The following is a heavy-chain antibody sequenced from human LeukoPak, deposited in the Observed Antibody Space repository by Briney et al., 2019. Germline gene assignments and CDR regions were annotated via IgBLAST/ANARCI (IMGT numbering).Heavy chain of an antibody. J-gene: IGHJ4*02. CDR2: IWYDGSNK. V-gene: IGHV3-33*08. CDR1: GFIFSSYA. D-gene: IGHD1-26*01. Sequence: GGSLRLSCAASGFIFSSYAMTWVRQAPGKGLEWVAVIWYDGSNKYYADSVKGRFTISRDNSKNTLYLQMNSLRAEDTAVYYCARAGMGGSHPADYWGQGTLVTVSS. CDR3: ARAGMGGSHPADY.